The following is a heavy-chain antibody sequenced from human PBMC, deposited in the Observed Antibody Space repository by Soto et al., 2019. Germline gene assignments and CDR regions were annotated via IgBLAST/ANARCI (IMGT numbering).Heavy chain of an antibody. D-gene: IGHD6-6*01. Sequence: GASVKVSCKASGYTFTSYGISWVRQAPGQGLEWMGWISAYNGNTNYAQKLQGRVTMTTDTSTSTAYMELRSLRSDDTAVYYCARDPYLWYSSSFDYYYYGMDVWGQGTTVTVSS. CDR1: GYTFTSYG. CDR2: ISAYNGNT. CDR3: ARDPYLWYSSSFDYYYYGMDV. V-gene: IGHV1-18*04. J-gene: IGHJ6*02.